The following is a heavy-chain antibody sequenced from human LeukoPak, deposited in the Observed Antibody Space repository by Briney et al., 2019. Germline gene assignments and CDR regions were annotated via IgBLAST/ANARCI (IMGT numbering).Heavy chain of an antibody. CDR2: INPSGGST. CDR1: GYTFTSYY. D-gene: IGHD3-10*01. CDR3: AAGSGSYYKLFDY. J-gene: IGHJ4*02. Sequence: ASVKVPCKASGYTFTSYYMHWMRQAPGQGLEWMGIINPSGGSTSYAQKFQGRVTMTRDTSTSTVYMELSRLRSDDTAVYYCAAGSGSYYKLFDYWGQGTLVTVSS. V-gene: IGHV1-46*01.